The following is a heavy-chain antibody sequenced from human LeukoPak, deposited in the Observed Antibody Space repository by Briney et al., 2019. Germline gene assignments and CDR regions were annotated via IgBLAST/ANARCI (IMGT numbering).Heavy chain of an antibody. CDR3: ARGDWVYGDYAPHGMDV. Sequence: ASVKVSCKASGYTFTSYGISWVRQAPGQGLEWMGWISAYNGNTNYAQKLQGRVTMTTDTSTSTAYMELRSLRSDDTAVYYCARGDWVYGDYAPHGMDVWGQGTTVTVSS. CDR1: GYTFTSYG. J-gene: IGHJ6*02. V-gene: IGHV1-18*01. CDR2: ISAYNGNT. D-gene: IGHD4-17*01.